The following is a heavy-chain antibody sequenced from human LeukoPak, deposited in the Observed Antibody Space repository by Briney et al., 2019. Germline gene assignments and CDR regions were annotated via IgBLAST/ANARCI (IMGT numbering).Heavy chain of an antibody. J-gene: IGHJ3*02. CDR1: GFTFDDYA. CDR2: ISGNGGST. D-gene: IGHD3-10*01. Sequence: GGSLRLSCAASGFTFDDYAMHWVRQAPGKGLEWVSLISGNGGSTYYADSVKGRFTISRDNSKNSLYLQMNSLRTEDTALYYCAKDKGFGGFTDAFDIWGQGTMVTVSS. CDR3: AKDKGFGGFTDAFDI. V-gene: IGHV3-43*02.